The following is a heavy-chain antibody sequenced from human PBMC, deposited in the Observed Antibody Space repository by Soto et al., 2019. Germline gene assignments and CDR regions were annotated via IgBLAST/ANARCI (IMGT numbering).Heavy chain of an antibody. CDR2: ISSSGSTI. CDR1: GFTFSDYY. V-gene: IGHV3-11*01. Sequence: QVQLVESGGGLVQPGGSLRLSCAASGFTFSDYYMSWVRQAPGKGLAWVSSISSSGSTIYDADSVKGRFTISRDNAKNSLYLQMNSRRAEDTAVYYCARVGGPTVTVGPHDHWGQGTLVTVSS. CDR3: ARVGGPTVTVGPHDH. J-gene: IGHJ4*02. D-gene: IGHD4-17*01.